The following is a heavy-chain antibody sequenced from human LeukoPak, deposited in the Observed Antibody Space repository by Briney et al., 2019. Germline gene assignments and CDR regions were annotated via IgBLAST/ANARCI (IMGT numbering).Heavy chain of an antibody. CDR3: ARDFWSRWFDP. Sequence: GASVKVSCKASGYSFSGYYMHWVRQAPGQGLEWMGWINPHSGDTGYARKFQGRVTMTRDMSITTIYMELTRLRSEDTAVYYCARDFWSRWFDPWGQGTLVTVSS. CDR2: INPHSGDT. V-gene: IGHV1-2*02. J-gene: IGHJ5*02. CDR1: GYSFSGYY. D-gene: IGHD3-3*01.